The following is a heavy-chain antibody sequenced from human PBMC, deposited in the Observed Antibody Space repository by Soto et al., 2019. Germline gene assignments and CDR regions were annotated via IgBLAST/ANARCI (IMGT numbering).Heavy chain of an antibody. CDR1: GGSISSSSYY. Sequence: QLQLQESGPGLVKPSETLSLTCTVSGGSISSSSYYWGWIRQPPGKGLEWIGSIYYSGSTYYNPSLKSRVTISVDTSKNQFALKLSSVTAADTAVYYCARGYVGYGDKPYGMDVWGQGTTVTVSS. J-gene: IGHJ6*02. D-gene: IGHD4-17*01. V-gene: IGHV4-39*01. CDR2: IYYSGST. CDR3: ARGYVGYGDKPYGMDV.